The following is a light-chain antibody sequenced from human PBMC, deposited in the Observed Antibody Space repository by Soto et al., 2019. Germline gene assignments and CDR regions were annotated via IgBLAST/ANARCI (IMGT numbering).Light chain of an antibody. CDR1: QSVLYSSNNKNY. J-gene: IGKJ4*01. CDR2: WAS. Sequence: DIVMTQSPDSLAVSLGERATINCKSSQSVLYSSNNKNYLAWYQQKPGQPPKLLIYWASTRESGFPDRFSGSGSGTDVTLTISSLQAEDVAVYYCQQYYSTALTFGGGTKVEIK. V-gene: IGKV4-1*01. CDR3: QQYYSTALT.